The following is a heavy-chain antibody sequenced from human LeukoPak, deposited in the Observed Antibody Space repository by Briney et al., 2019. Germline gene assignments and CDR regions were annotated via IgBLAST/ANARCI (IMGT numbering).Heavy chain of an antibody. CDR1: GFTFSSYA. Sequence: GGSLRLSCAASGFTFSSYAMSWVRQALGKGLEWVSAISGSGGSTYYADSVKGRFTISRDNSKNTLYLQMNSLRAEDTAVYYCAKADVEWLVRGYFDYWGQGTLVTVSS. J-gene: IGHJ4*02. D-gene: IGHD6-19*01. V-gene: IGHV3-23*01. CDR2: ISGSGGST. CDR3: AKADVEWLVRGYFDY.